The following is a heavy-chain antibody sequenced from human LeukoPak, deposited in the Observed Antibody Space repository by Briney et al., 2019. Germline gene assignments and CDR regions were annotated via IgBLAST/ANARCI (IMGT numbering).Heavy chain of an antibody. CDR3: ARGERKRYYYYYYMDV. Sequence: ASVKVSRKASGYTFTSYYMLWVRQAPGQGLEWMGIINPSGGTTSYAQKFQGRVTMTRDMSTSTVYMELSSLRSEDTAVYYCARGERKRYYYYYYMDVWGKGTTVTVSS. D-gene: IGHD1-1*01. V-gene: IGHV1-46*03. CDR1: GYTFTSYY. J-gene: IGHJ6*03. CDR2: INPSGGTT.